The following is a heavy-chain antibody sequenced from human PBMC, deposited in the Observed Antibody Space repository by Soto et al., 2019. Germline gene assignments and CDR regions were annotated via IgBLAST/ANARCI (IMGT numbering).Heavy chain of an antibody. V-gene: IGHV3-30*18. Sequence: QVQLVESGGGVVQPGRSLRLSCAASGFTFSSYGMNWVRQAPGKGLEWVAVISYDENNKYYADSVKGRFTISIDNSKNTLYLQMNSLRAEDTAVYYCAKVLTGDLDYGGQGTLVTVSS. D-gene: IGHD7-27*01. J-gene: IGHJ4*02. CDR1: GFTFSSYG. CDR3: AKVLTGDLDY. CDR2: ISYDENNK.